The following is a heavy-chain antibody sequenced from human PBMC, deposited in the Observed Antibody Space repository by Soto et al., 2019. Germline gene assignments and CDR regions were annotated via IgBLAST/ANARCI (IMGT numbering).Heavy chain of an antibody. J-gene: IGHJ4*02. CDR3: ARNDFWSGYDY. CDR1: GYTFTGYY. V-gene: IGHV1-2*04. D-gene: IGHD3-3*01. CDR2: INPNSGGT. Sequence: AASVKVSCKASGYTFTGYYMHWVRQAPGQGLEWMGWINPNSGGTNYAQKFQGWVTMTRDTSISTAYMELSRLRSDDTAVYYCARNDFWSGYDYWGQGTLVTVSS.